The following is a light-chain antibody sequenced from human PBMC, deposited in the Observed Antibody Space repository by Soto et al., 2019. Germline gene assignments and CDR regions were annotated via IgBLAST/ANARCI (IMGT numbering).Light chain of an antibody. J-gene: IGLJ1*01. V-gene: IGLV1-47*01. CDR3: ATWDDSLNDYV. CDR2: KNN. CDR1: SSNIVSKF. Sequence: QSVLTQPPSASGTPGQRVTISCSVSSSNIVSKFVYWYQQLPGTAPKLLVFKNNQRPSGVPDRFSGSKSGTSASLAISGLRSGDEADYYCATWDDSLNDYVFATGTKVNVL.